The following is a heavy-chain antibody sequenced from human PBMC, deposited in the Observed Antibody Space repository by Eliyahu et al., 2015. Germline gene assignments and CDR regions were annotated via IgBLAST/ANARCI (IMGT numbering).Heavy chain of an antibody. CDR3: ARHPCGGDCLEV. J-gene: IGHJ4*02. D-gene: IGHD2-21*02. Sequence: QVQLQESGPGLVKPSETLSLTCXVSGGSISSYYWSWIRQPPGKGLEWIGYIYYSGSTNYNPSLKSRVTISVDTSKNQFSLKLSSVTAADTAVYYCARHPCGGDCLEVWGQGTLVTVSS. V-gene: IGHV4-59*08. CDR2: IYYSGST. CDR1: GGSISSYY.